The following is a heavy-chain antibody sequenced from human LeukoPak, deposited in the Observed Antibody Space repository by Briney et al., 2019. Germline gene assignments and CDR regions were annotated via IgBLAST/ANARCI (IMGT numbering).Heavy chain of an antibody. CDR3: ARAEPLSLDY. CDR1: GFTLSDYA. D-gene: IGHD1-14*01. V-gene: IGHV3-30*04. J-gene: IGHJ4*02. Sequence: GGSLRLSCAASGFTLSDYAMHWVRQAPGKGLEWVAVISYDGSNKYYADSVKGRFTISRDNSKNTLYLQMNSLRAEDTAVYYCARAEPLSLDYWGQGTLVTVSS. CDR2: ISYDGSNK.